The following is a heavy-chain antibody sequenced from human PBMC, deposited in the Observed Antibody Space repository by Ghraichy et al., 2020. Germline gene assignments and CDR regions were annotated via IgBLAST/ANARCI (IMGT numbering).Heavy chain of an antibody. CDR2: INHSGST. D-gene: IGHD3-9*01. J-gene: IGHJ2*01. CDR1: GGSFSGYY. Sequence: SETLSLTCAVYGGSFSGYYWSWIRQPPGKGLEWIGEINHSGSTNYNPSLKSRVTISVDTSKNQFSLKLSSVTAADTAVYYCARAEELRYFDWLLYWYFDLWGRGTLVTVSS. CDR3: ARAEELRYFDWLLYWYFDL. V-gene: IGHV4-34*01.